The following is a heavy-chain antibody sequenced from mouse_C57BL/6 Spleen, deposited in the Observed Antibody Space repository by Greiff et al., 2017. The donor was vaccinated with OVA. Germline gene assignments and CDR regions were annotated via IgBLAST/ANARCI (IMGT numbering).Heavy chain of an antibody. J-gene: IGHJ4*01. CDR2: ISYDGSN. D-gene: IGHD2-2*01. V-gene: IGHV3-6*01. CDR3: ARGGYRGAMDY. CDR1: GYSITSGYY. Sequence: EVKLQESGPGLVKPSQSLSLTCSVTGYSITSGYYWNWIRQFPGNKLEWMGYISYDGSNNYNPSLKNRISITRDTSKNQFFLKLNSVTTEDTATYYCARGGYRGAMDYWGQGTSVTVSS.